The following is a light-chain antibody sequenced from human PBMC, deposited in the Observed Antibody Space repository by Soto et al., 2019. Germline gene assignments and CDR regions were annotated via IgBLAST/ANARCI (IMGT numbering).Light chain of an antibody. CDR1: QSVGRDY. V-gene: IGKV3-20*01. Sequence: ELVLTQSPGTLSLSPGERAALSCRASQSVGRDYLAWFQQKPGQAPRLLIYDASSRATGIPDRFSVSGSGTDFALTISRLESEDYVVYYCQHYATSPITFGQGTRLEIK. CDR3: QHYATSPIT. J-gene: IGKJ5*01. CDR2: DAS.